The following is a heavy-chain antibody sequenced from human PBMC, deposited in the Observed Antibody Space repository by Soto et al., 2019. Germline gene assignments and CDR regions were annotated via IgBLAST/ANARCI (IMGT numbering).Heavy chain of an antibody. CDR3: ASGRLQLPIFDN. CDR2: IISGNGNT. J-gene: IGHJ4*02. D-gene: IGHD6-25*01. V-gene: IGHV1-3*01. CDR1: RSTFTSDA. Sequence: QVHLVQSGAEVKKAGASVKLSCKAPRSTFTSDALHWVRQAPGQRLEWMGWIISGNGNTKYSQRFQGRVTITRVTSASTAYMDLSSLRSEDTAVYYCASGRLQLPIFDNWGQGTLVTVSS.